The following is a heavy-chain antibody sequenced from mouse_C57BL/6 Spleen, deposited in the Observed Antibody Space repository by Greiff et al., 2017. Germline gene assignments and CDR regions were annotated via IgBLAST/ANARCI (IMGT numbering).Heavy chain of an antibody. Sequence: EVMLVESGEGLVKPGGSLKLSCAASGFTFSSYAMSWVRQTPEKRLEWVAYISSGGDYIYYADTVKGRFTISRDNARNTLYLQMSSLKSEDAAMYYCTRDGNYWYFDVWGTGTTVTVSS. CDR2: ISSGGDYI. CDR3: TRDGNYWYFDV. V-gene: IGHV5-9-1*02. CDR1: GFTFSSYA. J-gene: IGHJ1*03. D-gene: IGHD2-1*01.